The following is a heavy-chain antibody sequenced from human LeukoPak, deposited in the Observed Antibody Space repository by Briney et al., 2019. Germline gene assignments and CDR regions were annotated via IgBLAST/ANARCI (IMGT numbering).Heavy chain of an antibody. D-gene: IGHD3-22*01. CDR3: ARQYYDSSGYYYVDY. J-gene: IGHJ4*02. Sequence: ASVKVSCRASGYSFASYGISWVRQAPGQGLEWMGWISAYNGNTNYAQKLQGRVTMTTNTSTNTAYMELRSLRSHDTALYYCARQYYDSSGYYYVDYWGQGTLVTVSS. CDR1: GYSFASYG. V-gene: IGHV1-18*01. CDR2: ISAYNGNT.